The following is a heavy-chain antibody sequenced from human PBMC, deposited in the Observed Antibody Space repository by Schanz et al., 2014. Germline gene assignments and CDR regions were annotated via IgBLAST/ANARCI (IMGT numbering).Heavy chain of an antibody. V-gene: IGHV3-23*04. Sequence: EVQLAESGGGLVQPGGSLRLSCAASTFTFSTDAMSWVRQAPGKGLEWVSAMNESHSTIYYADSVRGRFTISRDNAENTLFLQMNSLRAEDTAVYYCAKDAPYPFDLWGRGTLITVSS. CDR1: TFTFSTDA. J-gene: IGHJ2*01. CDR3: AKDAPYPFDL. CDR2: MNESHSTI.